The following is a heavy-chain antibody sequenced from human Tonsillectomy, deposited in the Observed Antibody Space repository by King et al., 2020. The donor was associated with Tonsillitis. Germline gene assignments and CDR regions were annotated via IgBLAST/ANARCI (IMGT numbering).Heavy chain of an antibody. D-gene: IGHD1-26*01. CDR2: IYPVDSDT. V-gene: IGHV5-51*01. CDR1: GYSFTNYW. Sequence: QLVQSGAEVKKPGESLKISCKGSGYSFTNYWIGWVRQKPGKGLEWMGIIYPVDSDTSYSPSFQGQVTISADRSISTAYLPWSSLKASDTAMYYCAMGSAMDVWGQGTTVTVSS. CDR3: AMGSAMDV. J-gene: IGHJ6*02.